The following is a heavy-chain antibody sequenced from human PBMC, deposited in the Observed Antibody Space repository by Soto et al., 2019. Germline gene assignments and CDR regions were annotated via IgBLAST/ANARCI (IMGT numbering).Heavy chain of an antibody. D-gene: IGHD3-10*01. V-gene: IGHV1-3*01. CDR1: GYTFTTYT. CDR2: INAGNGVT. J-gene: IGHJ5*02. CDR3: ARDRGFGLFPRDWFDP. Sequence: QVQLVQSGAEVKKPGASVKVSCKASGYTFTTYTIHWVRQAPGQRLEGMGWINAGNGVTRYSQNLQGRVAITSAKSATTAYMELSSLISEDTAVGYCARDRGFGLFPRDWFDPWGQGTLVTVSS.